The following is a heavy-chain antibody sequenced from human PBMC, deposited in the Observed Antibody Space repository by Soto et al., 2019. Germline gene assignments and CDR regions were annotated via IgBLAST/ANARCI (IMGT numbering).Heavy chain of an antibody. Sequence: PSETLSLTCTVSGDSTIMSSYYWGWIRQPPGKGLEWIGNIYHTGATYYNPSLQSRVTMSVDTSKDQFSLRLSSVTAADTAVYYCARGWEWFSFDPWGQGTLVTVSS. D-gene: IGHD3-3*01. V-gene: IGHV4-39*01. CDR1: GDSTIMSSYY. J-gene: IGHJ5*02. CDR3: ARGWEWFSFDP. CDR2: IYHTGAT.